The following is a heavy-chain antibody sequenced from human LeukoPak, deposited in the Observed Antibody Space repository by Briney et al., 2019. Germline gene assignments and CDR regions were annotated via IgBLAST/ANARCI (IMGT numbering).Heavy chain of an antibody. V-gene: IGHV3-7*01. J-gene: IGHJ4*02. D-gene: IGHD6-13*01. CDR3: ARALYSSFDY. CDR2: IKEDGSEK. CDR1: GFTFSSYW. Sequence: GGSLRLSCAASGFTFSSYWMTWVRQAPGKGLEWVANIKEDGSEKYYVDSVKGRFTISSDNAKNSLYLQMNSLRGEDTAVYYCARALYSSFDYWGQGTLVAVSS.